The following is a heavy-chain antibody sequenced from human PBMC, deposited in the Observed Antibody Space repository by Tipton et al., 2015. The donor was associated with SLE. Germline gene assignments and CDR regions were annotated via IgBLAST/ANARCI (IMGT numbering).Heavy chain of an antibody. D-gene: IGHD3-16*01. CDR3: TREDSPTGRMISVAGDPVSASDL. J-gene: IGHJ3*01. CDR2: VYYTGNT. V-gene: IGHV4-39*07. Sequence: LRLSCSVSGASVTHSTRFWGWVRQPPGKGLEWIASVYYTGNTYYNPSLKSRVTISLDTKTHFSLRLSSVTAADTAVYYCTREDSPTGRMISVAGDPVSASDLWGQGTMVTVSS. CDR1: GASVTHSTRF.